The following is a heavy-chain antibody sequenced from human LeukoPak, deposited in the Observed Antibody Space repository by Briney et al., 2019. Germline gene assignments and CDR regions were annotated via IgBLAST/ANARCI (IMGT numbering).Heavy chain of an antibody. D-gene: IGHD2-2*01. CDR1: GGSISSYY. V-gene: IGHV4-59*01. CDR2: IYYSGST. J-gene: IGHJ5*02. CDR3: AREHPARGWFDP. Sequence: SETLSLTCTVSGGSISSYYWSWIRQPPGKGLEWIGYIYYSGSTNYNPSLKSRVTISVDTSKNQFSLKLSSVTAADTAVYYCAREHPARGWFDPWGQGTLVTVSS.